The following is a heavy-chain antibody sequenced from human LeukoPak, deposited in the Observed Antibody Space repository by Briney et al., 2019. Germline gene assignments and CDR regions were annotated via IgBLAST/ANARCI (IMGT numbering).Heavy chain of an antibody. CDR2: IYNDDTT. J-gene: IGHJ4*02. V-gene: IGHV3-66*01. CDR1: GFTVSSSY. D-gene: IGHD2-15*01. CDR3: ARESPSGGTQFFDY. Sequence: GGSLRLSCAGSGFTVSSSYMDWVRQAPGKGLEWVSVIYNDDTTYYADSVKGRFTISRDNSKNTLYLQMNGLRAEDAAIYYCARESPSGGTQFFDYWGQGTLVTVSS.